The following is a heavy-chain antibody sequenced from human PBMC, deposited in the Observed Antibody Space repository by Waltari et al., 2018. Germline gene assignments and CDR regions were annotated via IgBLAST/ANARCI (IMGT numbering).Heavy chain of an antibody. Sequence: QVQLVQSGAEVKKPGASVKVYCKASGYTFTGQYIHWVRQDPGQGLEWMGWIHPNDGDTNYAQKFQGRVTMTGDTSINTAYIELSSLRSDDTAIYYCAKSRDGYNFFDYWGQGALVTVSS. CDR3: AKSRDGYNFFDY. J-gene: IGHJ4*02. CDR1: GYTFTGQY. D-gene: IGHD5-12*01. CDR2: IHPNDGDT. V-gene: IGHV1-2*02.